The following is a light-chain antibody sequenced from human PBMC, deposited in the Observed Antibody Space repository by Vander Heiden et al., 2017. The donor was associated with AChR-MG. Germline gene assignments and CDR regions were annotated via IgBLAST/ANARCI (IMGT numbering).Light chain of an antibody. V-gene: IGKV3-20*01. CDR3: QQYGSSQT. Sequence: EIVLTQSPGTLSLSPGERATLSCRASQSVSSSYLAWYQQKPGQAPRLLFYGASSRATGIPDRFSGSGSGTDFTLTISRLEPEDFAVYYCQQYGSSQTFGQGTKVEIQ. CDR1: QSVSSSY. J-gene: IGKJ1*01. CDR2: GAS.